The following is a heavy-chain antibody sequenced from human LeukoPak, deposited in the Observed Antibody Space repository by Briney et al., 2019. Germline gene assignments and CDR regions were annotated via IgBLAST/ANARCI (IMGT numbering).Heavy chain of an antibody. Sequence: GGSLRLSCAASGFTFSTSWMTWVRQAPGKGLEWVASINQDGGEIHYVDSVKGRFTISRDNAKNTLYLQMNSLRAEDTAVYYCAREESYYDFWSGYRVGYYFDYWGQETLVTVSS. CDR2: INQDGGEI. CDR3: AREESYYDFWSGYRVGYYFDY. CDR1: GFTFSTSW. J-gene: IGHJ4*02. D-gene: IGHD3-3*01. V-gene: IGHV3-7*01.